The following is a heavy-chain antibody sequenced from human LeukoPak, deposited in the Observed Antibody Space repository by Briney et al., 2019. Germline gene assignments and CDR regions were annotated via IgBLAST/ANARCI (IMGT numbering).Heavy chain of an antibody. CDR1: GGSFSGYY. CDR2: INHSGST. J-gene: IGHJ4*02. Sequence: PSETLSLTCAVYGGSFSGYYWSWIRQPPGKGLEWIGEINHSGSTNYNPSLKSRVTISVDTSKNQFSLKLSSVTAADTAVYYCARDSMAASYRPPDSGSYYGGFDYWGQGTLVTVSS. V-gene: IGHV4-34*01. CDR3: ARDSMAASYRPPDSGSYYGGFDY. D-gene: IGHD1-26*01.